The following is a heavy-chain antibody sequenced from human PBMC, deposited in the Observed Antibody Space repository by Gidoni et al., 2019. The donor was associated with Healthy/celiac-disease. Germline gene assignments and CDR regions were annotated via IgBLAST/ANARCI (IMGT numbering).Heavy chain of an antibody. D-gene: IGHD1-26*01. V-gene: IGHV3-23*01. Sequence: EVQLLESGGGVVQPGGSLRLPCNASGFTFSNYAMSWVRQDPGKGLEWVSVISGSGGSTYSADSVKGRFTISRDNSKNTLYLQMNSLRAEDTAVYYCAKPNSGSYLYYYYGMDVWGQGTTVTVSS. J-gene: IGHJ6*02. CDR2: ISGSGGST. CDR3: AKPNSGSYLYYYYGMDV. CDR1: GFTFSNYA.